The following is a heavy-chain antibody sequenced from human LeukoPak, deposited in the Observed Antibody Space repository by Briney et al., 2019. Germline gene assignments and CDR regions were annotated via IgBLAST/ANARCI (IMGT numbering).Heavy chain of an antibody. Sequence: PSETLSLTCSVSGGSISSDHWNWIRQTPGKGLEWIGCIYYSGRTYYNPSLKSRVTISVDMSKSQFSLRLTSVTAADTAVYYCARHVDSNRNWYFDLWGRGTLVTVSS. CDR1: GGSISSDH. CDR2: IYYSGRT. J-gene: IGHJ2*01. D-gene: IGHD6-13*01. CDR3: ARHVDSNRNWYFDL. V-gene: IGHV4-59*01.